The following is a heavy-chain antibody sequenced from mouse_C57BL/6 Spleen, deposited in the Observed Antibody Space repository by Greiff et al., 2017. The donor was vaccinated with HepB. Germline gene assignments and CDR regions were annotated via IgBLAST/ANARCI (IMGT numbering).Heavy chain of an antibody. Sequence: QVQLQQPGAELVMPGASVKLSCKASGYTFTSYWMHWVKQRPGQGLEWIGEIDPSDSYTNYNQKFKGKSTLTVDKSSSTAYMQLSSLTSEDSAVYYCASAGGYYEGLWYFDVWGTGTPVTVSS. J-gene: IGHJ1*03. CDR3: ASAGGYYEGLWYFDV. V-gene: IGHV1-69*01. D-gene: IGHD2-3*01. CDR2: IDPSDSYT. CDR1: GYTFTSYW.